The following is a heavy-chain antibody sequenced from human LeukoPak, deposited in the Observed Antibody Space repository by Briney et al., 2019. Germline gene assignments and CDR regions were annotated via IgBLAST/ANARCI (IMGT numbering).Heavy chain of an antibody. CDR1: GGSISSYY. Sequence: PSETLSLTCTVSGGSISSYYWGWIRQPPGKGLEWIGTIYYSGSTYYNPSLKSRVTISVDTSKNQFSLKLSSVTAADTAVYYCARHPGHNWFDPWGQGTLVTVSS. D-gene: IGHD3-10*01. CDR3: ARHPGHNWFDP. V-gene: IGHV4-39*01. CDR2: IYYSGST. J-gene: IGHJ5*02.